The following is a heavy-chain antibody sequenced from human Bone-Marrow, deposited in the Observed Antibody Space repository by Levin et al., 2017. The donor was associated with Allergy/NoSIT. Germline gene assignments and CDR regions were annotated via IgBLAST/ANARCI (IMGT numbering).Heavy chain of an antibody. J-gene: IGHJ5*02. CDR3: AKSPTLTGYYEWFDP. CDR2: ISYDGSFT. D-gene: IGHD3-9*01. CDR1: GFSFRSYG. V-gene: IGHV3-30*18. Sequence: GGSLRLSCAASGFSFRSYGMHWVRQAPGKGLEWVGLISYDGSFTFYGDSVKGRFTISRDNSNNTLFLQMDSLRAEDTAIYYCAKSPTLTGYYEWFDPWGKGTLVTVSS.